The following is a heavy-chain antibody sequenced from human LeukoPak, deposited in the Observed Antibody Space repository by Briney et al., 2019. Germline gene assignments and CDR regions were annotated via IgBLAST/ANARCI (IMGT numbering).Heavy chain of an antibody. Sequence: PGXXLXLSCAASGFTFSSYSMNWVRQAPGKGVEWVSSISSSSSYIYYADSVKGRFTISRDNEKNSLYLKMNRLRAEDTAVYYCARDSSGYYGVYYFDYWGQGTLVTVSS. CDR2: ISSSSSYI. CDR3: ARDSSGYYGVYYFDY. D-gene: IGHD3-22*01. CDR1: GFTFSSYS. V-gene: IGHV3-21*01. J-gene: IGHJ4*02.